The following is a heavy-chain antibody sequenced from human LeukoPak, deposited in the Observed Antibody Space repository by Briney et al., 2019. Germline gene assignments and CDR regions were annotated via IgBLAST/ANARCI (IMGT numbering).Heavy chain of an antibody. D-gene: IGHD3-22*01. CDR1: GYTFTSYY. CDR3: ARVGYDSSGYYLHDY. J-gene: IGHJ4*02. CDR2: INPNSGGT. V-gene: IGHV1-2*02. Sequence: ASVKVSCKASGYTFTSYYMHWVRQAPGQGLEWMGWINPNSGGTNYAQKFQGRVSMTRNTPISTAYMELSSLRSEDTAVYYCARVGYDSSGYYLHDYWGQGTLVTVSS.